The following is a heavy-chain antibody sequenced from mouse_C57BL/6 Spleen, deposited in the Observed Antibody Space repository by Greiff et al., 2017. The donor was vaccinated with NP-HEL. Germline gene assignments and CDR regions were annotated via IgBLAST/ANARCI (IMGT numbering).Heavy chain of an antibody. V-gene: IGHV1-52*01. J-gene: IGHJ2*01. CDR1: GYTFTSYW. CDR3: ARLGYYGSSYDY. D-gene: IGHD1-1*01. CDR2: IDPSDSET. Sequence: VQLQQPGAELVRPGSSVKLSCKASGYTFTSYWMQWVKQRPIQGLEWIGNIDPSDSETHYNQKFKDKATLTVDKSSSTAYMPLSSLTSEDSAVYYCARLGYYGSSYDYWGQGTTLTVSS.